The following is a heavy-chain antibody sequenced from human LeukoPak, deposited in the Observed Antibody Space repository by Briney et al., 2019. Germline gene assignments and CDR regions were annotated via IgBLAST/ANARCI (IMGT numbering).Heavy chain of an antibody. CDR3: AREKKGGGAFDI. D-gene: IGHD3-16*01. CDR1: GFTFSSYS. CDR2: ISSSSSYI. V-gene: IGHV3-21*01. Sequence: GGSLRLSCAASGFTFSSYSMNWVRQAPGKGLEWVSSISSSSSYIYYADPVKGRFTISRDNAKNSLYMQMNSLRAEDTAVYYCAREKKGGGAFDIWGQGTMVTVSS. J-gene: IGHJ3*02.